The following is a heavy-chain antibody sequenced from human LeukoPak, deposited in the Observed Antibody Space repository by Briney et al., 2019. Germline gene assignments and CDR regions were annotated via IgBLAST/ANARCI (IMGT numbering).Heavy chain of an antibody. D-gene: IGHD3-10*02. CDR1: GFTFSAYW. Sequence: GGSLRLSCVASGFTFSAYWMHWVRHAPGMGLGWCSRLNSDGTTINYADSVKGRFTISRDNAKNTVYLQASGLRDDDTALYFCVRGAGGPRNYVLDYWGQGALVSVSS. V-gene: IGHV3-74*01. J-gene: IGHJ4*02. CDR2: LNSDGTTI. CDR3: VRGAGGPRNYVLDY.